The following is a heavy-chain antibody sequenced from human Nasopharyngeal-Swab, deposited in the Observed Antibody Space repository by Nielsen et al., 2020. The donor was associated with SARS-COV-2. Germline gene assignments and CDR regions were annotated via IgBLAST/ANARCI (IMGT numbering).Heavy chain of an antibody. J-gene: IGHJ6*02. CDR1: GYTFTSYG. CDR2: ISAYNGNT. CDR3: ARGGQGGWLQLYYYYYGMNV. D-gene: IGHD5-24*01. Sequence: ASVKVSCKASGYTFTSYGISWVRQAPGQGLEWMGWISAYNGNTNYAQKLQGRVTMTTDTSTSTAYMELRSLRSEDTAVYYCARGGQGGWLQLYYYYYGMNVWGQGTTVTVSS. V-gene: IGHV1-18*01.